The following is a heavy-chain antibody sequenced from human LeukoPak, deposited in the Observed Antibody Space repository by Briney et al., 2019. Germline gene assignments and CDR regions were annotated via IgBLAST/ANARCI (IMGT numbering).Heavy chain of an antibody. D-gene: IGHD3-22*01. CDR1: GFTFSSYA. J-gene: IGHJ4*02. V-gene: IGHV3-23*01. CDR2: ISGSGGST. CDR3: AKNWEYYYDSSGYPDY. Sequence: GGSLRLSCAASGFTFSSYAMSWVRQAPGKGLEWVSAISGSGGSTYYADSVKGRFTISRDNSKNTLYLQMNSLRAEDTAVYYCAKNWEYYYDSSGYPDYWGQGALVTVSS.